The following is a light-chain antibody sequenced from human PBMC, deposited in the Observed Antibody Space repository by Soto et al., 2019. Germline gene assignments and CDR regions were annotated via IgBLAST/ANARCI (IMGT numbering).Light chain of an antibody. CDR3: QQYNNWPRT. CDR2: GAS. CDR1: QSVSSSY. Sequence: VLTQSPGTLSLSPGERATLSCRASQSVSSSYLAWYQQKPGQAPRLLIYGASTRATGIPARFSGSGSGTEFTLTISRLQSEDFAVYYCQQYNNWPRTFGQGTKVDIK. J-gene: IGKJ1*01. V-gene: IGKV3-15*01.